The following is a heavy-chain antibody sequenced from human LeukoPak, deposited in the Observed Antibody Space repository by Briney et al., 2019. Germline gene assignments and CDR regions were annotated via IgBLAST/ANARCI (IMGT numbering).Heavy chain of an antibody. CDR2: ITPGDGST. CDR1: GYTFTKYY. D-gene: IGHD3-9*01. Sequence: ASVKVSCKASGYTFTKYYMHWVRQAPGQGLEWMGIITPGDGSTIYAQKFQDRVVMTRDTSTSTVYLELISLRSEDTAVYYCARAYRSSPRYFKVGDYYYYMDVWGKGTTVTVSS. CDR3: ARAYRSSPRYFKVGDYYYYMDV. J-gene: IGHJ6*03. V-gene: IGHV1-46*01.